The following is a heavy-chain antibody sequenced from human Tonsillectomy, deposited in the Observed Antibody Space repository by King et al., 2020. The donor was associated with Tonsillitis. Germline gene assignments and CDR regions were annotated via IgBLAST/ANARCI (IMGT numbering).Heavy chain of an antibody. D-gene: IGHD2-2*01. CDR1: GYTFTSYD. CDR2: MNPNSGNT. V-gene: IGHV1-8*01. CDR3: ANVSLTYCSGTSCYAYYYYGMAV. Sequence: QLVQSGAEVKKPGASVKVSCKASGYTFTSYDVNWVRQATGQGLEWMGWMNPNSGNTGYAQKFQGRVTMTRNTSISTAYMELSSLRSEDAAVYYCANVSLTYCSGTSCYAYYYYGMAVWGQGTTVTVSS. J-gene: IGHJ6*02.